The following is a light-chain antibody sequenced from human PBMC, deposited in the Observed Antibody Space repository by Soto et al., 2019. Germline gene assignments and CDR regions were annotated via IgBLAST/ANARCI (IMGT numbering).Light chain of an antibody. Sequence: DIVMTQSPDSLAVSLGERATINCKSSQSVLYSPNNKNYLAWYQQKPGQPPKLLIYWASTRESGVPDRFSGSGSGTDFTLTISSLQAEEVAVYYCQQYYSTPRTFGQGTKVEIK. CDR2: WAS. CDR1: QSVLYSPNNKNY. CDR3: QQYYSTPRT. J-gene: IGKJ1*01. V-gene: IGKV4-1*01.